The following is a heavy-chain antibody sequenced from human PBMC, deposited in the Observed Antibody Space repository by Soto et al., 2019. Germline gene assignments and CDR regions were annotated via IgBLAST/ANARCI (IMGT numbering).Heavy chain of an antibody. D-gene: IGHD3-22*01. CDR2: ISAYNGNT. Sequence: QVQLVQSGAEVKKPGASVKVSCKASGYTFTSYGISWVRQAPGQGLDWMGWISAYNGNTNYAQKLQGRVTMTTDTSTSTAYMELRSLRSDDTAVYYCARDRYYYDSRHHRYFQHWGQGTLVTVSS. CDR3: ARDRYYYDSRHHRYFQH. V-gene: IGHV1-18*01. J-gene: IGHJ1*01. CDR1: GYTFTSYG.